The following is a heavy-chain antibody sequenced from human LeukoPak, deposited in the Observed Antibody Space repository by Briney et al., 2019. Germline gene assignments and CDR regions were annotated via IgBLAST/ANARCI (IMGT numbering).Heavy chain of an antibody. D-gene: IGHD5-12*01. Sequence: GSLRLSCAASGFTFSNYWMTWVRQAPGKGLEWVAHINQDGSEEHYMDSVKARFTISRDNAKNSLSLQMNSLRAEDTAVYYCVRDGGVSGYDLLDYWGQGTLVTVSS. CDR2: INQDGSEE. J-gene: IGHJ4*02. CDR1: GFTFSNYW. CDR3: VRDGGVSGYDLLDY. V-gene: IGHV3-7*01.